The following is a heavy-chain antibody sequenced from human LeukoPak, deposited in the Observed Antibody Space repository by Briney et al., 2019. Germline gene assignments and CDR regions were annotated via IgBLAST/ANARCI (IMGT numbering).Heavy chain of an antibody. Sequence: GGSLRLSCAVSGLTFSHYSMTWVRQAPGKGLEWVSSISSSSSFIYYADSVKGRFTISRDNAKKSLYLQMNSLRAEDTAVYYCASETKRGYSYGSPTDAFDIWGQGTMVTVSS. CDR3: ASETKRGYSYGSPTDAFDI. D-gene: IGHD5-18*01. J-gene: IGHJ3*02. CDR2: ISSSSSFI. CDR1: GLTFSHYS. V-gene: IGHV3-21*01.